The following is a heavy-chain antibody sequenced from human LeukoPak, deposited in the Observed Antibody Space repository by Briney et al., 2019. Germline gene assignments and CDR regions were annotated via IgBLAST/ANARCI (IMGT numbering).Heavy chain of an antibody. CDR3: ARARTAMVNY. CDR2: IYYSGST. V-gene: IGHV4-39*07. D-gene: IGHD5-18*01. Sequence: SETLSLTCTVSGGSISSSSYYWGWIRQPPGKGLEWIGSIYYSGSTYYNPSLKSRVTISVDTSKNQFSLKLSSVTAADTAVYYCARARTAMVNYWGQGTLVTVSS. J-gene: IGHJ4*02. CDR1: GGSISSSSYY.